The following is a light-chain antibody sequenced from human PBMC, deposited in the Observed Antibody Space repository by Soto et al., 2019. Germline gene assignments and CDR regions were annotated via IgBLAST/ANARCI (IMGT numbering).Light chain of an antibody. CDR2: DVS. CDR1: SSDVGGSNG. Sequence: QSVLTQPPSVSGAHGQSGAISCTGTSSDVGGSNGVSWYQQPPGTAPKLIIYDVSNRPSGVPDRFSGSKSGNTASLIISGLQAEAEGDYYCSSYTSSSTYVFGPGTTVTVL. CDR3: SSYTSSSTYV. V-gene: IGLV2-18*02. J-gene: IGLJ1*01.